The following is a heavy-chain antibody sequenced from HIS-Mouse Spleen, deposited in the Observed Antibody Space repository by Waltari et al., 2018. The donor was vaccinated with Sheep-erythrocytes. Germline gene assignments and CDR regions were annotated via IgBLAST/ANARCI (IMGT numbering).Heavy chain of an antibody. J-gene: IGHJ3*02. V-gene: IGHV3-30-3*01. CDR1: GFTFSSYA. CDR3: ARGAFDI. Sequence: QVQLVESGGGGVQPGRSLRLSCAASGFTFSSYAMHWVRQAPGKGLEWVAVISYDGSNKYSADSVKGRFTISRDNSKNTLYLQMNSLRAEDTAVYYCARGAFDIWGQGTMVTVSS. CDR2: ISYDGSNK.